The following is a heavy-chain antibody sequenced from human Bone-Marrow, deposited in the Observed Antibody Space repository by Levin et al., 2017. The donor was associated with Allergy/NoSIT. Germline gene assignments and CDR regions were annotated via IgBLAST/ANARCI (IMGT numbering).Heavy chain of an antibody. V-gene: IGHV3-49*03. J-gene: IGHJ5*02. D-gene: IGHD6-19*01. CDR3: ARVGQWMVPFS. CDR2: IRSEDYGGTS. Sequence: GGSLRLSCASSGLISDDYAISWFRQPPGKGLEWVGFIRSEDYGGTSENAASLKDRFIISRDDSKNIAFLQINSLRNDDTAMYFCARVGQWMVPFSWGQGTLVSVSS. CDR1: GLISDDYA.